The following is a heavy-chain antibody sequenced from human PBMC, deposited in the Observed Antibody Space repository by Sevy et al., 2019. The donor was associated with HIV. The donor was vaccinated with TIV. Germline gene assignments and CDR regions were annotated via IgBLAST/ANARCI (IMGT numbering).Heavy chain of an antibody. V-gene: IGHV3-48*01. D-gene: IGHD2-21*02. CDR3: ARRDSVTGVDTRGFQY. Sequence: GGSLRLSCATSGFTFSSYSMNWVRQAPGKGLEWVSYISSSSRIIYYADSVKGRFTISRVSAKNSLYLQMNSLRAEDTAVYYCARRDSVTGVDTRGFQYWGQGTLVTVSS. CDR2: ISSSSRII. CDR1: GFTFSSYS. J-gene: IGHJ1*01.